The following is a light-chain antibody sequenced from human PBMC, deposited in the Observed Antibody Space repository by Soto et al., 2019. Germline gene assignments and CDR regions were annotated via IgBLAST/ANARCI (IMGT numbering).Light chain of an antibody. Sequence: EIVLAQSPGTLSLSPVEGATLSCRASQSVSSSYLAWYQQKPGQTPRLLIYGASSRATGIPDRFSGSGSGTDFTLTISRLEPEDVAVYYCQQYRTFGQGTKGDIK. V-gene: IGKV3-20*01. CDR3: QQYRT. CDR1: QSVSSSY. CDR2: GAS. J-gene: IGKJ1*01.